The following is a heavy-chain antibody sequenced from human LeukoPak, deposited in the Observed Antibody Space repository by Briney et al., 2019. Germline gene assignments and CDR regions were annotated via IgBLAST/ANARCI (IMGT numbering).Heavy chain of an antibody. CDR3: AKDSNGWYQRGSNYFDY. Sequence: GGSLRLSCAASGFIFSSYWMSWVRQAPGKGLEWVANIKQDGSQIYYVDSVKGRFTISRDNAKNSLFLQMNSLRAEDTAVYYCAKDSNGWYQRGSNYFDYWGQGTLVTVSS. CDR2: IKQDGSQI. CDR1: GFIFSSYW. J-gene: IGHJ4*02. D-gene: IGHD6-19*01. V-gene: IGHV3-7*03.